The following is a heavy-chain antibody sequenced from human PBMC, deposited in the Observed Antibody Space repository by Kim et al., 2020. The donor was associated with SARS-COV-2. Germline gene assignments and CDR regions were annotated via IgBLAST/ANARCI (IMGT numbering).Heavy chain of an antibody. V-gene: IGHV2-5*02. CDR1: GFSLSTSAVG. CDR2: IYWDDDK. Sequence: SGPTLVNPTQTLTLTCTFSGFSLSTSAVGVGWIRQPPGKALEWLALIYWDDDKRYSPSLKSRLTITKDTSKNQVVLTMTNMDPVDTATYYCAHRRGIAVTGAFDYWGQGTLVTVSS. CDR3: AHRRGIAVTGAFDY. D-gene: IGHD6-19*01. J-gene: IGHJ4*02.